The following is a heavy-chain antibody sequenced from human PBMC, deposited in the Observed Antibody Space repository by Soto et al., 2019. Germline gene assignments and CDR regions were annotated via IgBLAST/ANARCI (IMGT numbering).Heavy chain of an antibody. Sequence: GSLRLSCAASGFTFSSYAMSWVRQAPGKGLEWVSAISGSGGRKYYANSVKGRFTISRDNSKNTLYLQMKSLRAEDTAVYYCAKDRGEQQLVRRASDAFDIWGQGTMVTVSS. V-gene: IGHV3-23*01. J-gene: IGHJ3*02. CDR3: AKDRGEQQLVRRASDAFDI. CDR1: GFTFSSYA. CDR2: ISGSGGRK. D-gene: IGHD6-13*01.